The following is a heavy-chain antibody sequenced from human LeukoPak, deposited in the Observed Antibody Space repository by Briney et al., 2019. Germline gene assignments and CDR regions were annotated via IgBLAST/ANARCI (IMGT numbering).Heavy chain of an antibody. V-gene: IGHV4-39*07. CDR1: GGSISSSSYY. Sequence: SETLSLTCTVSGGSISSSSYYWGWIRQPPGKGLEWIGSIYYSGSTYYNPSLKSRVTISVDTSKNQFSLKLSSVTAAHTAVYYCARDQQQLAKFDYWGQGTLVTVSS. D-gene: IGHD6-13*01. J-gene: IGHJ4*02. CDR3: ARDQQQLAKFDY. CDR2: IYYSGST.